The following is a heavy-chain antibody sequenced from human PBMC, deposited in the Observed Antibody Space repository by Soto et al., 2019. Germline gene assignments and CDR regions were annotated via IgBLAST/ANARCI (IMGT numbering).Heavy chain of an antibody. V-gene: IGHV3-74*01. D-gene: IGHD2-2*01. CDR1: GFNFSRYW. CDR3: ARDLSSCSSARCYSYYYGMDV. CDR2: INSDGSRT. Sequence: EVQLVESGGGLVQPGGSLRLSCSASGFNFSRYWTHWVRQVPGRGLVWVSHINSDGSRTTYADSVKGRFTISRDYAKNTLYLQMNSLRADDTAVYYCARDLSSCSSARCYSYYYGMDVWGQGTTVTVSS. J-gene: IGHJ6*02.